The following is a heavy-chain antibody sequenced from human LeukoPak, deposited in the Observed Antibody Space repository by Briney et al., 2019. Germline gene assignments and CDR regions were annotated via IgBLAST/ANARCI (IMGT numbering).Heavy chain of an antibody. D-gene: IGHD6-19*01. CDR1: GFTFSRYS. J-gene: IGHJ4*02. CDR3: AREGENGWSEAFDY. CDR2: ISGSSRSI. Sequence: GGSLRLSCAASGFTFSRYSMNWVRQAPGKGLEWVSSISGSSRSIYYADSVKGRFTISRENAKNSLFLQMNSLRAEDTAVYYCAREGENGWSEAFDYWGQGTLVTVSS. V-gene: IGHV3-21*01.